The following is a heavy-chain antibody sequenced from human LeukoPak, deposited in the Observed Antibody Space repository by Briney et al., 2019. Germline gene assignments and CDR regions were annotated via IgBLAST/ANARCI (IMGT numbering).Heavy chain of an antibody. V-gene: IGHV3-21*04. Sequence: PGGSLRLSCAASGFTFSSYSMNWVRQAPGKGLEWVSSISSSSSYIYYADSVKGRFTISRDNAKNSLYLQMNSLRVEDTAVYYCAKALVVAAPHDYWGQGTLVTVSS. CDR3: AKALVVAAPHDY. D-gene: IGHD2-15*01. J-gene: IGHJ4*02. CDR1: GFTFSSYS. CDR2: ISSSSSYI.